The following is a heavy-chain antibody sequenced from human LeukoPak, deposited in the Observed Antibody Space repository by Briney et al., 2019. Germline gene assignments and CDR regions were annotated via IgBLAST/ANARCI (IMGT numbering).Heavy chain of an antibody. CDR2: ISSDGTYT. D-gene: IGHD2-2*03. CDR1: GFTFSSHL. Sequence: GGSLRLSCAASGFTFSSHLMHWVRQAPGKGLVWVSRISSDGTYTNYADSVKGRFTISRDNSKNTLYLQMNSLRAEDTAVYYCAAGYCSSTSCYAPAEYYGMDVWGQGTTVTVSS. V-gene: IGHV3-74*01. CDR3: AAGYCSSTSCYAPAEYYGMDV. J-gene: IGHJ6*02.